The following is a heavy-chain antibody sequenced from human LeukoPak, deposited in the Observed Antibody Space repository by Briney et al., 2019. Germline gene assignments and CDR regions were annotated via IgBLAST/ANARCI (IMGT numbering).Heavy chain of an antibody. V-gene: IGHV5-51*01. CDR1: GYGFPDYW. J-gene: IGHJ4*02. CDR3: ARHGYCGGDCFYGEFDY. Sequence: GESLKIPCRGSGYGFPDYWIGWVRQMPGKGAEWMGTINPADSEAKYNPSFQGRVTISADKSIYTAYLQWSSLKASDTAMYYCARHGYCGGDCFYGEFDYWGQGVLVTVSS. CDR2: INPADSEA. D-gene: IGHD2-21*02.